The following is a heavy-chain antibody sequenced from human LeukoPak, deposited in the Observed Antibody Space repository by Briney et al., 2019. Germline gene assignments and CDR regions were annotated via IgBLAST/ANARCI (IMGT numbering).Heavy chain of an antibody. J-gene: IGHJ4*02. V-gene: IGHV4-30-2*01. CDR1: GGSISSGGYS. CDR3: AGASLTITGFDY. D-gene: IGHD1-14*01. CDR2: IYHSGST. Sequence: SQTLSLTCAVSGGSISSGGYSWSWIRQPPGKGLEWIGYIYHSGSTYYNPSLKSRVTISVDRSKNQFSLKLSSVTAADTAVYYCAGASLTITGFDYWGQGPLVPSPQ.